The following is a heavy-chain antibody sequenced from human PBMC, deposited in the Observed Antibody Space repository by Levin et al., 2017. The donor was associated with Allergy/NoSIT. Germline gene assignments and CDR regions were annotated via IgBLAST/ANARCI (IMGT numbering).Heavy chain of an antibody. D-gene: IGHD6-19*01. Sequence: PSETLSLTCAVSGGSLSGYYWTWIRQPPGKGLEWIGEINHLGSAAYNPSLNSRVTLSVDTSKNQFSLIVISVTAADTAVYFCARLAGFSRGWYLPYWGQGTLVTVSS. V-gene: IGHV4-34*01. CDR3: ARLAGFSRGWYLPY. CDR2: INHLGSA. CDR1: GGSLSGYY. J-gene: IGHJ4*02.